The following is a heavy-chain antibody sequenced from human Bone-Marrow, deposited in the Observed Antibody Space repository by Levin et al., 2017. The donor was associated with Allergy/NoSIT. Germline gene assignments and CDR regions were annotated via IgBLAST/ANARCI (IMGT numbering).Heavy chain of an antibody. Sequence: PGGSLRLSCEASGFTFSHPWMSWVRQAPGKGLEWVGRIKSNADGGTTEYGAPVKGRFTISRDDSRNTLFLQMNSLKTEDTGVYYCTLEKWAAARPLDYWGQGTLVTVSS. CDR2: IKSNADGGTT. V-gene: IGHV3-15*07. CDR1: GFTFSHPW. D-gene: IGHD6-6*01. CDR3: TLEKWAAARPLDY. J-gene: IGHJ4*02.